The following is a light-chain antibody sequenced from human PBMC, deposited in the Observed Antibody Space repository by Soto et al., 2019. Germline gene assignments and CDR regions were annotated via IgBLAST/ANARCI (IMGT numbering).Light chain of an antibody. J-gene: IGLJ1*01. CDR3: AAWDDSLNGYV. V-gene: IGLV1-44*01. Sequence: QSVLTQPPSASGTPGQRVIISCSGGSSNIGTNAVNWYQQLPGTAPKLLIYNNNQRPSGVPDRFSGSKSGTSASLAISGLQSEDEADYYCAAWDDSLNGYVFGTGTKVTV. CDR1: SSNIGTNA. CDR2: NNN.